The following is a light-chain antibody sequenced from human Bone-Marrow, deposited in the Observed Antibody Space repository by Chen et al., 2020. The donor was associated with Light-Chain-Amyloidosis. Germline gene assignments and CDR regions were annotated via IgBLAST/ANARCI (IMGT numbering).Light chain of an antibody. J-gene: IGLJ3*02. CDR2: EDD. V-gene: IGLV6-57*01. Sequence: NFMLTHPHSVAESPGKTVIISCTRSSGSIATNYVQWYQQRPGSSHTTVIYEDDQRPSGVPDRFSGSIDRSSNSASLTISGLKTEDEADYYCQSYQGSSQGVFGGGTKLTVL. CDR3: QSYQGSSQGV. CDR1: SGSIATNY.